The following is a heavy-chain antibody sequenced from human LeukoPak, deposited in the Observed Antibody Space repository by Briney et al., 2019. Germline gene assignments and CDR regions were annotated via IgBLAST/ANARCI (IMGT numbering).Heavy chain of an antibody. V-gene: IGHV3-66*01. CDR2: IYSGGST. Sequence: GGSLRLSCAASGFTVSSNYMSWVRQAPGKGLEWVSVIYSGGSTYYADSVKGRFTISRDNSKNTLYPQMNSLRAEDTAVYYCARDLGGGSCYYHWGQGTLVTVSS. CDR1: GFTVSSNY. D-gene: IGHD2-15*01. J-gene: IGHJ4*02. CDR3: ARDLGGGSCYYH.